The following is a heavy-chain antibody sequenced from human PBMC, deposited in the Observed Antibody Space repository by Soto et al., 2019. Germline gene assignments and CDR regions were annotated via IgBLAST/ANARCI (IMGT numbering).Heavy chain of an antibody. D-gene: IGHD3-10*01. CDR2: ISSSGSTI. J-gene: IGHJ3*02. CDR3: ARVPDYYGPYAFDI. CDR1: GFTFSDYY. Sequence: GGSLRLSCAASGFTFSDYYMSWIRQAPGKGLEWVSYISSSGSTIYYADSVKGRFTISRDNAKNSLYLQMNSLRAEDTAVYYCARVPDYYGPYAFDIWGQGTMVTVSS. V-gene: IGHV3-11*01.